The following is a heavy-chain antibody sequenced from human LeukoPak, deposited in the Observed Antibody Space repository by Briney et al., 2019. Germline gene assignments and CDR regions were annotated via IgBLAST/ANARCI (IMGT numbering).Heavy chain of an antibody. J-gene: IGHJ3*02. CDR3: AKGFVTDSSGYYAVFAFDI. V-gene: IGHV3-23*01. D-gene: IGHD3-22*01. Sequence: PGGSLRLSCAASGFTFSTFAMSCVREAPGRGLEWVSTLSVSGGSTYYADYVKGRFTISRDNSKNTLYLQMNSLRAEDTAVYYCAKGFVTDSSGYYAVFAFDIWGHGTMVTVSS. CDR1: GFTFSTFA. CDR2: LSVSGGST.